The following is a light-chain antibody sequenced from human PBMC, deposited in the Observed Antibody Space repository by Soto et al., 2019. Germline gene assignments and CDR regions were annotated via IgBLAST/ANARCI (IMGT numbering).Light chain of an antibody. CDR3: QQYNTYSWT. J-gene: IGKJ1*01. CDR2: DAS. CDR1: QTIDSW. V-gene: IGKV1-5*01. Sequence: DIQMTESPSTLSASIGDRVTITCRASQTIDSWLAWYQQRPGKPPKLLVYDASSLESGVPSRFSGSGSGTEFTLTISSLQPDDFATYYCQQYNTYSWTFGQGTKVDIK.